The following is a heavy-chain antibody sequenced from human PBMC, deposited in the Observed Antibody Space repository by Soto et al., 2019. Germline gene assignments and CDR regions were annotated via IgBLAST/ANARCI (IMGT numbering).Heavy chain of an antibody. J-gene: IGHJ4*02. V-gene: IGHV3-7*05. CDR1: GFTFSSYW. Sequence: EVQLAESGGGLVQSGGSLRLSCAASGFTFSSYWMSWVRQGPGKGPEWVANIKQDASEKYYVDSVKGRFTISRDNAKNSLYLQMTSLRAEDTAVYHCAKSLSAIPGDSWGQGTLVIVSS. CDR2: IKQDASEK. CDR3: AKSLSAIPGDS.